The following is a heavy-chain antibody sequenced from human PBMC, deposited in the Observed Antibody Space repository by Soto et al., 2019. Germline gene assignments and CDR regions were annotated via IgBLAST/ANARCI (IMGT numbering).Heavy chain of an antibody. V-gene: IGHV6-1*01. D-gene: IGHD3-10*01. CDR2: TYYRSKWYN. J-gene: IGHJ3*02. CDR3: AREEGFGSDAPDGVDI. CDR1: GGSVSSNSAA. Sequence: SQTLSLTCVISGGSVSSNSAAWNWIRQSPSRGLEWLGRTYYRSKWYNDYAVSVKSRITINPDTSKNQFSLQLNSVTPEDTAVYYCAREEGFGSDAPDGVDIWGQGTMVTVSS.